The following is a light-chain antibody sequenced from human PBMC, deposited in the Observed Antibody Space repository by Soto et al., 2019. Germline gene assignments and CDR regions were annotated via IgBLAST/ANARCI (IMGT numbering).Light chain of an antibody. J-gene: IGKJ4*01. CDR2: RAS. Sequence: IVMSQCPDSLAVSLVERATINCKSSQSVLYSSNNQNYLAWYQQKLGQAPRLLIYRASTRATGIPARFSGSGSGTDFTLNISRLEPDDFAVYYCQQYGDSPLTFGGGTKVDIK. CDR3: QQYGDSPLT. V-gene: IGKV4-1*01. CDR1: QSVLYSSNNQNY.